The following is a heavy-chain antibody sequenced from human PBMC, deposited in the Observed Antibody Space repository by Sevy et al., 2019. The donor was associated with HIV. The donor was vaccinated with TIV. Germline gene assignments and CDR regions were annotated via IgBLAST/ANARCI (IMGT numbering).Heavy chain of an antibody. V-gene: IGHV1-24*01. CDR3: ATTKDYYDSSGCPFDY. Sequence: ASVKVSCKVSGYTLTQLSMHWVRQAPGKGLEWMGSFDPEDGERIYAQKLQGRVTMTEDTSADTAYMELNSLRSEDTAVYYCATTKDYYDSSGCPFDYWGQGTPVTVSS. CDR1: GYTLTQLS. J-gene: IGHJ4*02. D-gene: IGHD3-22*01. CDR2: FDPEDGER.